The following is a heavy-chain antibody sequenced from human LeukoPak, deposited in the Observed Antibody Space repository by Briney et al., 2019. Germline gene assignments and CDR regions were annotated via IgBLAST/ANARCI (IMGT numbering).Heavy chain of an antibody. CDR3: AREQWAYRSYYASSGYHDY. D-gene: IGHD3-22*01. CDR2: IYTSGST. CDR1: GGSISSGSYY. V-gene: IGHV4-61*02. Sequence: PSETLSLTCTVSGGSISSGSYYWSWIRQPAGKGLEWIGRIYTSGSTNYNPSLKSRVTISVDTSKNQFSLKLSSVTAADTAMYYCAREQWAYRSYYASSGYHDYWGQGTLVTVSS. J-gene: IGHJ4*02.